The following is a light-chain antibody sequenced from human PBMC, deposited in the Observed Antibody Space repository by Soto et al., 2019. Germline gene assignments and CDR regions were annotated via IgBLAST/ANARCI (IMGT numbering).Light chain of an antibody. CDR3: QHYYGTPYT. Sequence: DIVMTQSPDSLAVSPGEGATINCKSSQSVLDSSNNKNSLAWYQQNPGQPPKLLIYWASTRESGVTDRFSGSGSGTDLPLTIGSLQAEDVAVYYCQHYYGTPYTFGQGTKLEIK. V-gene: IGKV4-1*01. CDR2: WAS. J-gene: IGKJ2*01. CDR1: QSVLDSSNNKNS.